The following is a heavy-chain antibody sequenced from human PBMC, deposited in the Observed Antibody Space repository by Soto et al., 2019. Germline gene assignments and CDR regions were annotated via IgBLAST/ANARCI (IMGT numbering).Heavy chain of an antibody. J-gene: IGHJ4*02. D-gene: IGHD2-15*01. CDR1: GFTFSDHY. CDR2: VRNKANSYTT. Sequence: EVQLVESGEGLVEPGGSLRLSCAASGFTFSDHYMDWVRQAPGKGLAWIGRVRNKANSYTTEYAASVRGRFTVSRDDSKNSLSLQMNSLKTEDTAMYYCVRNLASGGTYYFDYWGQGTLVTVSS. CDR3: VRNLASGGTYYFDY. V-gene: IGHV3-72*01.